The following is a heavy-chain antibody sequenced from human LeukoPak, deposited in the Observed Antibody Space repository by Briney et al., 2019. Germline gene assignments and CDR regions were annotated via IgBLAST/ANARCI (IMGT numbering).Heavy chain of an antibody. V-gene: IGHV1-46*01. D-gene: IGHD6-19*01. CDR2: INPSGGST. CDR1: GYTFTSYY. CDR3: ARDKVGSGWYRVERSGFDY. Sequence: ASVKVSCKASGYTFTSYYMHWVRQAPGQGLEWMGIINPSGGSTSYAQKFQGRVTMTRDTSTSTVYMELSSLRSEDTAVYYCARDKVGSGWYRVERSGFDYWGQGTLVTVSS. J-gene: IGHJ4*02.